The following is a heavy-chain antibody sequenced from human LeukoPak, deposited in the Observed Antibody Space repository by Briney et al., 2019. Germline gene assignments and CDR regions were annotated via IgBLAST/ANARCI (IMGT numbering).Heavy chain of an antibody. Sequence: GRSLRLSCAASGFAVSGNYMSWVRQAPGKGLEWVSLIYRDGSIYYADSVKGRFTISRDNSINTLYLQMNSLRAEDTAVYYCARDQNSAYHLGYWGQGTLVTVSS. J-gene: IGHJ4*02. D-gene: IGHD3-22*01. CDR3: ARDQNSAYHLGY. CDR1: GFAVSGNY. CDR2: IYRDGSI. V-gene: IGHV3-66*01.